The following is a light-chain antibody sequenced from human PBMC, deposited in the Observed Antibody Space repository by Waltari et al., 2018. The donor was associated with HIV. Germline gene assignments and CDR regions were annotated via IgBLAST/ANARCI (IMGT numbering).Light chain of an antibody. V-gene: IGKV3-15*01. CDR2: GAS. J-gene: IGKJ1*01. Sequence: EIVMTQSPATLSVSPGEKVTLSCRASQSVSSNLAWYQQKPGLAPGLLIYGASTRAAGIPARFSGSGAGREFTLSISSLQSEDFAVYYCQQYHNWPRTFGQGTKVEI. CDR3: QQYHNWPRT. CDR1: QSVSSN.